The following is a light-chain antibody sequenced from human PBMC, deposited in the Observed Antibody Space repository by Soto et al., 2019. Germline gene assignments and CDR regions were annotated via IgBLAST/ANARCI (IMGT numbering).Light chain of an antibody. V-gene: IGLV1-40*01. CDR1: SSNIGAGYD. Sequence: QSVLTQPPSVSGAPGQRVTISCTGSSSNIGAGYDVHWYQQLPGTAPKVFIYGNSNRPSGVPDRFSGSRSGTSASLAITGLQAEDEADYYCQSYDSSLSGSVVFGGGTKPPS. CDR3: QSYDSSLSGSVV. CDR2: GNS. J-gene: IGLJ2*01.